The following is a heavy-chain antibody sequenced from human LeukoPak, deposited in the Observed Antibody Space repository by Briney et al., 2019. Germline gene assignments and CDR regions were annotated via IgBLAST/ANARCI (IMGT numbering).Heavy chain of an antibody. CDR1: GFTFSRDA. J-gene: IGHJ6*02. CDR3: AKGGGDYVIFYVMDV. Sequence: GGSLRLSCAASGFTFSRDAMSWVRQAPGKGLEWVSGISTSGGNTYYADSVKGRFTISRDNSRNTLYLQMNSLRAEDTAVYYCAKGGGDYVIFYVMDVWGQGTTVTVSS. CDR2: ISTSGGNT. V-gene: IGHV3-23*01. D-gene: IGHD4-17*01.